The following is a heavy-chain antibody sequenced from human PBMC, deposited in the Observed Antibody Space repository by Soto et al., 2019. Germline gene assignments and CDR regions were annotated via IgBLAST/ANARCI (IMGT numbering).Heavy chain of an antibody. CDR1: GFTFSSYA. CDR2: ISGSGGST. Sequence: GGSLRLSCAASGFTFSSYAMSWVRQAPGKGLEWVSAISGSGGSTYYADSVKGRFTISRDNSKNTLYLQMNSLRAEDTAVYYCAKDSPELRFLGWLSGTNWFDPWGQGTLVTVSS. D-gene: IGHD3-3*01. CDR3: AKDSPELRFLGWLSGTNWFDP. J-gene: IGHJ5*02. V-gene: IGHV3-23*01.